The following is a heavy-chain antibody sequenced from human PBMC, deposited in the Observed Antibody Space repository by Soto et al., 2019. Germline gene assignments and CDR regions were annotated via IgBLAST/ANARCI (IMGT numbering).Heavy chain of an antibody. CDR3: AKVFYYYDSSGYYYFDY. CDR2: ISGSGSTI. CDR1: GFTFSSYA. J-gene: IGHJ4*02. V-gene: IGHV3-23*01. Sequence: GALRLSCAASGFTFSSYAVSWVRQAPGKGPEWISSISGSGSTIYYADSVKGRFTISRDNSKNTLYLQMSSLRAEDTAVYYCAKVFYYYDSSGYYYFDYWGQGTLVTVSS. D-gene: IGHD3-22*01.